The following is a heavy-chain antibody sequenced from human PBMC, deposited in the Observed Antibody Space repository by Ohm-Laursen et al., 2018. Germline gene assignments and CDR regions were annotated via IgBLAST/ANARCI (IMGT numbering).Heavy chain of an antibody. D-gene: IGHD6-19*01. CDR2: ISGSGGST. Sequence: SLRLSCAASGFTFSNFWMNWVRQAPGKGLEWVSAISGSGGSTYYADSVKGRFTISRDNSKNTLYLQMNSLRAEDTAVYYCAKGPGIAVAGQYYFDYWGQGTLVTVSS. CDR3: AKGPGIAVAGQYYFDY. J-gene: IGHJ4*02. V-gene: IGHV3-23*01. CDR1: GFTFSNFW.